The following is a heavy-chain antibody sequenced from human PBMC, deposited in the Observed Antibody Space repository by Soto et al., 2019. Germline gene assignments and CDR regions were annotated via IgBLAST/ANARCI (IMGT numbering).Heavy chain of an antibody. CDR2: ISYDGSNK. D-gene: IGHD4-17*01. CDR1: GFTFSSYA. V-gene: IGHV3-30-3*01. J-gene: IGHJ4*02. Sequence: PGGSLRLSCAASGFTFSSYAMHWVRQAPGKGLEWVAVISYDGSNKYYADSVKGRFTISRDNSKDTLYLQMNSLRAEDTAVYYCARGRHYGGNSGPIDYWGQGTLVTVSS. CDR3: ARGRHYGGNSGPIDY.